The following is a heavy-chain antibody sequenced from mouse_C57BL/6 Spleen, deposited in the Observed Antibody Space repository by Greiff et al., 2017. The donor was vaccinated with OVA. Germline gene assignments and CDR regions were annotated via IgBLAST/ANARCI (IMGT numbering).Heavy chain of an antibody. J-gene: IGHJ1*03. Sequence: QVQLQQSGPELVKPGASVKISCKASGYAFSSSWMNWVKQRPGKGLEWIGRIYPGDGDTNYNGKFKGKATLTADKSSSTAYMHLSSLTSEDSAVYFCAREGGYDYDGWYFDVWGTGTTVTVSS. CDR2: IYPGDGDT. CDR3: AREGGYDYDGWYFDV. D-gene: IGHD2-4*01. CDR1: GYAFSSSW. V-gene: IGHV1-82*01.